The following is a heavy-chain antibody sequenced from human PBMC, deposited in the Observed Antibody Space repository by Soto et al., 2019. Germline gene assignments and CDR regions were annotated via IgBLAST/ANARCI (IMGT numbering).Heavy chain of an antibody. CDR2: ISGSGGST. Sequence: VGSLRLSCVFSVFTFSSYGMSWVRHSPGKWLEWVSAISGSGGSTYYADSVKGRFTISRDKAKNTLILQMNSLRAEDTAVYYCATHHYDSSGYSYSPFDYWGQGTLVNVSS. V-gene: IGHV3-23*01. CDR3: ATHHYDSSGYSYSPFDY. CDR1: VFTFSSYG. J-gene: IGHJ4*02. D-gene: IGHD3-22*01.